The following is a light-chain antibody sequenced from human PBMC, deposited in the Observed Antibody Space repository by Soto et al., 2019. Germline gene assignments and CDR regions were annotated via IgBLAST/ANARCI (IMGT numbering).Light chain of an antibody. V-gene: IGLV2-11*01. CDR3: CSYAGSYTYV. Sequence: QSALTQPRSVSGSPGQSVTISCTGTGSDVGGYNYVFWYQQYPDKAPKVMIYDVSKRPAGVPDRFSGSKSGNTASLTISGLQAEDEADYYCCSYAGSYTYVFGTGTKLTFL. CDR1: GSDVGGYNY. CDR2: DVS. J-gene: IGLJ1*01.